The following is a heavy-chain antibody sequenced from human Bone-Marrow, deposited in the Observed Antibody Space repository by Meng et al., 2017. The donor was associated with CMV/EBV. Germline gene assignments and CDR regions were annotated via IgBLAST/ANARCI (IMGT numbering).Heavy chain of an antibody. CDR1: GFTFSSYE. J-gene: IGHJ6*02. CDR2: ISSSGSTI. V-gene: IGHV3-48*03. CDR3: ARVLRFLDGYYYYGMDV. D-gene: IGHD3-3*01. Sequence: GESLKISCAASGFTFSSYEMNWVRQAPGKGLEWVSYISSSGSTIYYADSVKGRFTISRDNAKNSLYLQMNSLRAEDTAVYYCARVLRFLDGYYYYGMDVWGQGNTVTVSS.